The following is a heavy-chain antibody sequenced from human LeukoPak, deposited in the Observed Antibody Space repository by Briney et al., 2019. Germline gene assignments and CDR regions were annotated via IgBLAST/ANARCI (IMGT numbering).Heavy chain of an antibody. CDR1: GFTFSSYG. Sequence: GGSLRLSCGASGFTFSSYGMHWVRQAPGKGLEWVAVMYYDGISKYYADSVKGRFTISRGNSKNTLYLQMNSLRAEDTAVYYCAEGSGSYWWGNYFDYWGQGTLVTVSS. D-gene: IGHD1-26*01. CDR3: AEGSGSYWWGNYFDY. CDR2: MYYDGISK. J-gene: IGHJ4*02. V-gene: IGHV3-33*06.